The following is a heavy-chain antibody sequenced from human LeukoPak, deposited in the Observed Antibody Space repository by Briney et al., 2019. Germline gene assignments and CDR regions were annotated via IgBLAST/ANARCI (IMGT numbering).Heavy chain of an antibody. Sequence: PSETLSLTCSVSGGSISYYYWTWIWQPPGKGLEWIGYIYTSGNTDYNPSLKSRVSMSLDTSKSQLSLNLSSVTAADTAVYFCARRGTIFGPESLWGRGTLVTVSS. D-gene: IGHD3-3*01. CDR3: ARRGTIFGPESL. V-gene: IGHV4-4*09. CDR2: IYTSGNT. CDR1: GGSISYYY. J-gene: IGHJ2*01.